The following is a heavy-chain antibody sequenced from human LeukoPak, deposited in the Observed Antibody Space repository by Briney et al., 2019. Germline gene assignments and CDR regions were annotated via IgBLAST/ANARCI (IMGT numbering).Heavy chain of an antibody. V-gene: IGHV3-73*01. CDR3: TTTYYDLLTGYYTFDY. CDR1: GLTFSGSA. J-gene: IGHJ4*02. CDR2: IRSKANSYAT. D-gene: IGHD3-9*01. Sequence: GGSLRLSCAASGLTFSGSAMHWVRQASGKGLEWVGRIRSKANSYATTYAASVKGKFTISRDDSRNTAYLQMNSLKTEDTAVYYCTTTYYDLLTGYYTFDYWGQGTLVTVSS.